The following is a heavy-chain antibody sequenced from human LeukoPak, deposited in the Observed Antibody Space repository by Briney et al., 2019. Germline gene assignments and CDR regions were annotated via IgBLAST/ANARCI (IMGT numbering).Heavy chain of an antibody. D-gene: IGHD3-22*01. CDR3: ARVTVYYDSSGYFDS. CDR2: TNWNGAGT. V-gene: IGHV3-20*04. J-gene: IGHJ4*02. Sequence: PGGSLRLSCAATGLTSDNYGMSCVRHAPGKGLDWASGTNWNGAGTAYADSVKGPFTLSTDKGKNSLYLQMNSLRAEDTALYYCARVTVYYDSSGYFDSWGQGALVTVSS. CDR1: GLTSDNYG.